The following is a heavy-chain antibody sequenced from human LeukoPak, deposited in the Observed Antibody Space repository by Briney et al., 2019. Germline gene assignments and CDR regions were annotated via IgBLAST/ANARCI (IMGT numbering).Heavy chain of an antibody. CDR3: ARGQEYYDILTGPATQSAGPAY. V-gene: IGHV4-61*02. CDR2: IYTSGST. D-gene: IGHD3-9*01. Sequence: SETLSLTCTVSGGSISSGSYYWSWIRQPAGKGLEWIGRIYTSGSTNYNPSLKSRVTMSVDTSKNQFSLKLSSVTAADTAVYYCARGQEYYDILTGPATQSAGPAYWGQGTLVTVSS. CDR1: GGSISSGSYY. J-gene: IGHJ4*02.